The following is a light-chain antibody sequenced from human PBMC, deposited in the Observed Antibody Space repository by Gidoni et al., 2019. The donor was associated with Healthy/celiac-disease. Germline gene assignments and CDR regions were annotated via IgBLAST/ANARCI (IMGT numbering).Light chain of an antibody. Sequence: SYALTQPPPVSVAPGQTASIPCSGAKFGDKYACWYQQKPGQSPVLVIYQDSKRPSGIPERFSGSNSGNTATLTISGTQAMDEADYYCQAWDSSTAVFGGGTKLTVL. CDR1: KFGDKY. J-gene: IGLJ2*01. CDR3: QAWDSSTAV. V-gene: IGLV3-1*01. CDR2: QDS.